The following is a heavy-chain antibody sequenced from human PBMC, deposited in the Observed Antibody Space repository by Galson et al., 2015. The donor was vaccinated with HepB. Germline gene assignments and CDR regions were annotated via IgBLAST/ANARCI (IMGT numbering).Heavy chain of an antibody. Sequence: SVKVSCKASGYTFTSCDINWVRQATGQGLEWMGWMNPNSGNTGYAQKFQGRVTMTRNTSISTAYMELSSLRSEDTAVCYCAREVVYDFWSGYPYYYYGMDVWGQGTTVTVSS. J-gene: IGHJ6*02. CDR2: MNPNSGNT. V-gene: IGHV1-8*01. CDR1: GYTFTSCD. CDR3: AREVVYDFWSGYPYYYYGMDV. D-gene: IGHD3-3*01.